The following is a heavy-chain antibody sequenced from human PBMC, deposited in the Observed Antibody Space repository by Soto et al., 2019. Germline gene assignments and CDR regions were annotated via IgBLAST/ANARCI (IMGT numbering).Heavy chain of an antibody. V-gene: IGHV1-2*04. D-gene: IGHD6-19*01. CDR3: ARGHSSGWYWVYNWFDP. J-gene: IGHJ5*02. CDR1: GYTFTGYY. CDR2: INPNSGGT. Sequence: ASVKVSCKASGYTFTGYYMHWVRQAPGQGLEWMGWINPNSGGTNYAQKFQGWVTMTRDTSISTAYMELSRLRSDDTAVYYCARGHSSGWYWVYNWFDPWGQGTLVTV.